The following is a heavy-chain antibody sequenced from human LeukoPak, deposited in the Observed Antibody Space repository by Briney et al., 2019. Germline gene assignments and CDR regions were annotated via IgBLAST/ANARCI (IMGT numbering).Heavy chain of an antibody. Sequence: PSETLSLTCTVSGGSINSAGFYWNWIRQHPGKGLEWIGYIYYSGSTYYNPSLKTRLTMSVDTSKNQFSLKLSSVTAADTAVYYCARFRRDGYNFYPDYWGQGTLVTVSS. CDR1: GGSINSAGFY. CDR2: IYYSGST. J-gene: IGHJ4*02. D-gene: IGHD5-24*01. CDR3: ARFRRDGYNFYPDY. V-gene: IGHV4-31*03.